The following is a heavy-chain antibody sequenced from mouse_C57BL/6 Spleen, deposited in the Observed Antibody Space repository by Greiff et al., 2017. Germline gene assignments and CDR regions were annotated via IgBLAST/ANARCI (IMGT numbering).Heavy chain of an antibody. J-gene: IGHJ2*01. D-gene: IGHD2-3*01. CDR1: GYSITSGYY. CDR2: ISYDGSN. Sequence: EVQLQQSGPGLVKPSQPLSLTCSVTGYSITSGYYWNWIRQFPGNKLEWMGYISYDGSNNYNPSLKNRISITLDTSKNQFFLKLNSVTTEDTATYYCARGNGYYYFDYWGQGTTLTVSS. V-gene: IGHV3-6*01. CDR3: ARGNGYYYFDY.